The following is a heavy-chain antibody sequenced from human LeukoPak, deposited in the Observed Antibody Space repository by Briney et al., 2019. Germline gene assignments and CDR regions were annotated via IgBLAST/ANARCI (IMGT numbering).Heavy chain of an antibody. D-gene: IGHD1-1*01. V-gene: IGHV4-34*01. CDR3: ARGWPGYHYYYYGMDV. J-gene: IGHJ6*02. Sequence: SEILSLTCAVYGGSFSGYYWSWIRQPPGKGLEWIGEINHSGSTNYNPSLKSRVTISVDTSKNQFSLKLSSVTAADTAVYYCARGWPGYHYYYYGMDVWGQGTTVTVSS. CDR2: INHSGST. CDR1: GGSFSGYY.